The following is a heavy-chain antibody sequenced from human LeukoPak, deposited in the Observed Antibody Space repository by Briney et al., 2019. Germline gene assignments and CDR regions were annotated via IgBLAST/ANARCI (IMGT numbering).Heavy chain of an antibody. D-gene: IGHD5-12*01. CDR3: ARDSVASTDYGMDV. CDR2: IYPSGST. CDR1: GGSISNYY. V-gene: IGHV4-4*07. Sequence: PSETLSLTCTVSGGSISNYYWNWARQPAGKGLEWIGRIYPSGSTNYNPSLKSRVTISGDTPKNQFSLRLSSVTAADTAVYYCARDSVASTDYGMDVWGQGTTVTVSS. J-gene: IGHJ6*02.